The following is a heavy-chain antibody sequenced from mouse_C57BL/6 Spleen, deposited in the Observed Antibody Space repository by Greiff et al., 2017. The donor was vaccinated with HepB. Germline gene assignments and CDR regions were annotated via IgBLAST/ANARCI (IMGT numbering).Heavy chain of an antibody. CDR1: GFSLTSYG. CDR2: IWSGGST. V-gene: IGHV2-2*01. D-gene: IGHD2-1*01. CDR3: ARSMVTKVVDV. Sequence: QVQLKQSGPGLVQPSQSLSITCTVSGFSLTSYGVHWVRQSPGKGLEWLGVIWSGGSTDYNAAFISRLSISKDNSNSQGFFKRNSLQAADTAIYYCARSMVTKVVDVWGTGTTVTVSS. J-gene: IGHJ1*03.